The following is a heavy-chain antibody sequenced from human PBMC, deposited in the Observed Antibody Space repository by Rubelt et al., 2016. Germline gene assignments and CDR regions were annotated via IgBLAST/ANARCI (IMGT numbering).Heavy chain of an antibody. V-gene: IGHV1-46*01. J-gene: IGHJ4*02. Sequence: SGAEVKKPGASVKVSCKASGYTFISYNMHWVRQAPRQGPEWMGGISPSGGSTSYAQKFQGRVTMTRDTSTSTVFMELRSLRSEDTAVYYCARVGIIGTLGYFDYWGQGTLVTVSS. CDR3: ARVGIIGTLGYFDY. D-gene: IGHD1-20*01. CDR1: GYTFISYN. CDR2: ISPSGGST.